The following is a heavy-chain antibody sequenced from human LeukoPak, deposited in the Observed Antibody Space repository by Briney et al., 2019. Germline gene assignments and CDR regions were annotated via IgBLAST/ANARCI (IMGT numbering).Heavy chain of an antibody. D-gene: IGHD3-3*01. V-gene: IGHV1-2*02. J-gene: IGHJ6*02. CDR2: INPNSGGT. CDR3: ARDLDNLEYYDFWSGNPVGGMDV. CDR1: GYTFTCYY. Sequence: ASVKVSCKASGYTFTCYYMHWVRQAPGQGLEWMGWINPNSGGTNYAQKFQGRVTMTRDTSISTAYMELSRLRSDDTAVYYCARDLDNLEYYDFWSGNPVGGMDVWGQGTTVTVSS.